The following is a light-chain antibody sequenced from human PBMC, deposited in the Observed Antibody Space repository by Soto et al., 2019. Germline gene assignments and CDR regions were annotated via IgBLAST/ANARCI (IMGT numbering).Light chain of an antibody. CDR3: QPANSLPLT. CDR1: QGISSW. V-gene: IGKV1-12*01. CDR2: AAS. Sequence: DIQMTQSPSSVSSSVGDRVTITCRASQGISSWLAWYQQTPGKAPKLLIYAASSFQSGVTSRFSSSGSGTDVHVAISSLQPEDFATYYCQPANSLPLTFDGGTKVEIK. J-gene: IGKJ4*01.